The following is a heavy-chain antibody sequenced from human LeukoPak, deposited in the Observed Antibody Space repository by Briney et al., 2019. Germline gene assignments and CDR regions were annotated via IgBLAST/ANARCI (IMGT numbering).Heavy chain of an antibody. V-gene: IGHV3-53*01. J-gene: IGHJ4*02. D-gene: IGHD2-15*01. CDR2: IYSSGNT. CDR3: ARERRYCSGVNCYSGLDY. Sequence: PGGSLRLSCAASGLTVSSNYLNWVRQAPGEGLEWVSIIYSSGNTYYADSVKGRFIISRDNSKNTLYLQITSLRLEDTAVYYCARERRYCSGVNCYSGLDYWGQGTRVTVSS. CDR1: GLTVSSNY.